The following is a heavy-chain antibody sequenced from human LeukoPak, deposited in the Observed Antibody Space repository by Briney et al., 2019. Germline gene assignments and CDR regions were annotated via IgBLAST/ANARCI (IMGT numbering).Heavy chain of an antibody. CDR1: GFTFSSYA. J-gene: IGHJ4*02. CDR2: ISGSGGST. Sequence: GGSLRLSCAASGFTFSSYAMSWVRQAPGKGLEWVSAISGSGGSTYYADSVKGRFTISRDNSKNTLYLQMSSLRAEDTAVYYCAKDLLPYCSSTSCTNFDYWGQGTLVTVSS. V-gene: IGHV3-23*01. D-gene: IGHD2-2*01. CDR3: AKDLLPYCSSTSCTNFDY.